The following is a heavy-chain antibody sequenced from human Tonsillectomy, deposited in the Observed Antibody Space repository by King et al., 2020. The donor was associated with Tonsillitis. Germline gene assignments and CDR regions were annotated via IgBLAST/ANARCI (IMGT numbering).Heavy chain of an antibody. CDR3: ARDRGTAIPYYFYGLDV. J-gene: IGHJ6*02. D-gene: IGHD2-21*01. V-gene: IGHV3-7*01. Sequence: VQLVESGGGLVKPGGSLRLSCAASGFSFNTYWMSWVRQAPGKGPEWVANIKQDGSAKYYVDSVKGRFTISRDNAKNSLYLQMNGRRAEDTAVYYCARDRGTAIPYYFYGLDVWGQGTTVTVSS. CDR2: IKQDGSAK. CDR1: GFSFNTYW.